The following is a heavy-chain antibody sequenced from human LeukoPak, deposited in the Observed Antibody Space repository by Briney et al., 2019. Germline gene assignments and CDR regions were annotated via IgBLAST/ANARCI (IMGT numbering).Heavy chain of an antibody. CDR3: ASGSQNYYYYYMDV. V-gene: IGHV4-39*07. D-gene: IGHD1-26*01. CDR2: IHYSGSI. CDR1: GGSINSNNYN. Sequence: SETLSLTCTVSGGSINSNNYNRGWVRQPPGKGLEWIKGLEWIGTIHYSGSIHYNPSLKSRVTISVDTSKNQFSLKLSSVTAADTAVYYCASGSQNYYYYYMDVWGKGTTVTVSS. J-gene: IGHJ6*03.